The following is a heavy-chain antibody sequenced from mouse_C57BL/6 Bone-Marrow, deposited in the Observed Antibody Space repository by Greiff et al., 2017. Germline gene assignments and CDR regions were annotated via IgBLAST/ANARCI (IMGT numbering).Heavy chain of an antibody. CDR2: INYDGSST. V-gene: IGHV5-16*01. Sequence: EVQLVESEGGLVQPGSSMKLSCTASGFTFSDYYMAWVRQVPEKGLEWVANINYDGSSTYYLDSLQSRFIISRDNAKNILYLQMSSLKSEDTATYYCAREGCYYAMDYWGQGTSVTVSS. D-gene: IGHD3-3*01. CDR3: AREGCYYAMDY. J-gene: IGHJ4*01. CDR1: GFTFSDYY.